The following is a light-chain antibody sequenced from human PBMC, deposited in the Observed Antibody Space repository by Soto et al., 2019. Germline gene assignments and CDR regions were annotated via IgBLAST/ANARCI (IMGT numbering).Light chain of an antibody. CDR1: NIGSKS. CDR2: DDS. Sequence: SSELTQPPSVSVAPGQTARITCGGNNIGSKSVHWYQQKPGQAPVLVVYDDSDRPSAIPERFSGSNSGHTATLTISRVEAGDEADYYCQVWDSSSDQLVVFGGGTKLTVL. J-gene: IGLJ2*01. CDR3: QVWDSSSDQLVV. V-gene: IGLV3-21*02.